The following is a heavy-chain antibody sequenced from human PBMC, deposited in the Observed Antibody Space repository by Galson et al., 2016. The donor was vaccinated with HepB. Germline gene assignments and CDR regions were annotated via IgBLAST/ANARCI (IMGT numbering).Heavy chain of an antibody. D-gene: IGHD4/OR15-4a*01. CDR3: ARGVTTRRGDYWFDP. Sequence: SETLSLTCTVYGGSVDNSDYFWVWIRQAPWKGLEWIGSIYSSGRTYFTPTLKTRATIFADTAKNQFSLRLSSVTAADTAVSYCARGVTTRRGDYWFDPWGQGMLVTVS. CDR1: GGSVDNSDYF. J-gene: IGHJ5*02. CDR2: IYSSGRT. V-gene: IGHV4-39*01.